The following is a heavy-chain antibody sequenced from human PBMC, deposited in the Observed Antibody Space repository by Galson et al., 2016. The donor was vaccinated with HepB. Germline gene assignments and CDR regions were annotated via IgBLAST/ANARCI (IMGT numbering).Heavy chain of an antibody. V-gene: IGHV3-21*01. D-gene: IGHD6-19*01. Sequence: SLRLSCAASGFPFTGYSMNWVRQAPGKGLEWVAYISASSNHIYYVDSVRGRFSVSRDNSKNSVCLQMNSLRTEDTAVYFCARESVVAGEPGWFDPWGLGTLVTVSS. CDR3: ARESVVAGEPGWFDP. CDR2: ISASSNHI. CDR1: GFPFTGYS. J-gene: IGHJ5*02.